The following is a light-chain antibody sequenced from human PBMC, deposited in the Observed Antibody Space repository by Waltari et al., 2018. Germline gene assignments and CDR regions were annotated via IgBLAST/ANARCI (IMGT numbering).Light chain of an antibody. CDR3: QQYSSSPLT. CDR2: GAS. CDR1: QSVNNY. V-gene: IGKV3-20*01. Sequence: EIVLTQSPGTLSLSHAESATLSCRASQSVNNYLAWFQQKPGQAPRLLIHGASSRATGIPDRISGSGSGTDFTLTISGLEPQDFAVYYCQQYSSSPLTFGPGTKVDIK. J-gene: IGKJ3*01.